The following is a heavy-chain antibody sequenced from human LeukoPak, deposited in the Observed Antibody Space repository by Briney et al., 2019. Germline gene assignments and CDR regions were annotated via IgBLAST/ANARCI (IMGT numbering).Heavy chain of an antibody. Sequence: ASVKVSCKASGYTFTSYAMNWVRQAPGQGLEWMGWINTNTGNPTYAQRFTGRFVFSLDTSVSTAYLQISSLKAEDTAVYYCARASEWELLDYYYGMDVWGQGTTVTVSS. CDR1: GYTFTSYA. D-gene: IGHD1-26*01. CDR3: ARASEWELLDYYYGMDV. J-gene: IGHJ6*02. V-gene: IGHV7-4-1*02. CDR2: INTNTGNP.